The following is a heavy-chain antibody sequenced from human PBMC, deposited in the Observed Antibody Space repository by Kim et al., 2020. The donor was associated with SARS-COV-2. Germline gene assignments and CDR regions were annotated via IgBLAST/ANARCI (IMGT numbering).Heavy chain of an antibody. V-gene: IGHV4-31*03. CDR2: IYYSGST. Sequence: SETLSLTCTVSGGSISSGGYYWSWIRQHPGKGLEWIGYIYYSGSTYYNPSLKSRVTISVDTSKNQFSLKLSSVTAADTAVYYCAREGDYSNSGSGMDVWGQGTTVTVSS. CDR1: GGSISSGGYY. D-gene: IGHD4-4*01. J-gene: IGHJ6*02. CDR3: AREGDYSNSGSGMDV.